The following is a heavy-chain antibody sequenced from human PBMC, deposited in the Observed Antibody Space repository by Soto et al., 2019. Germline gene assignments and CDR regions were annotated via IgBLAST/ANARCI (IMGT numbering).Heavy chain of an antibody. CDR1: GFTVSNNY. V-gene: IGHV3-53*01. CDR2: IYSGGYT. CDR3: GTHPGGGGY. D-gene: IGHD3-10*01. Sequence: EVQLVESGGGLIQPGGSLRLSCAVSGFTVSNNYMSWVRQAPGKGLEGVSVIYSGGYTAYGDSVKGRFTISRDNSKNPLLLQSKPRGAAGTPVFFCGTHPGGGGYWGQGTLVTVSS. J-gene: IGHJ4*02.